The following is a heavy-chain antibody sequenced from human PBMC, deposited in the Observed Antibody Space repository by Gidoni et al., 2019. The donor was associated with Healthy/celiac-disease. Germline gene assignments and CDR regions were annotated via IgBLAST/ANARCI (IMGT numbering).Heavy chain of an antibody. CDR3: ARGGFERWLPDY. V-gene: IGHV1-69*09. CDR2: IIPILGIA. D-gene: IGHD5-12*01. CDR1: GGTFSSYA. Sequence: QVQLVQSGAEVKKPGSSVKVSCKASGGTFSSYAISWVRQAPGQGLEWMGRIIPILGIANYAQKFQGRVTITADKSTSTAYMELSSLRSEDTAVYYCARGGFERWLPDYWGQGTLVTVSS. J-gene: IGHJ4*02.